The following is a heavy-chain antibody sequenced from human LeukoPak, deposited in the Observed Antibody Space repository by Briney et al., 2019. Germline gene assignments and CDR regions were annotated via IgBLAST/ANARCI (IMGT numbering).Heavy chain of an antibody. Sequence: SETLSLTCSVSGGSIISYYWSWIRQPPGKGLEWIGEINHSGSTNYNPSLKSRVTISVDASKNQFSLKLCSVTAADTAVYYCARGVGYDDTSGTYYGFFDFWGRGSLVIVSS. CDR2: INHSGST. J-gene: IGHJ4*02. V-gene: IGHV4-34*01. D-gene: IGHD1-26*01. CDR3: ARGVGYDDTSGTYYGFFDF. CDR1: GGSIISYY.